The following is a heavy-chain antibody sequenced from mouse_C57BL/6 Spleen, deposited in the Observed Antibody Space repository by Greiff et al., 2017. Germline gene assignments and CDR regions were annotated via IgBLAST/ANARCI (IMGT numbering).Heavy chain of an antibody. CDR2: IYPGDGDT. CDR3: ARYGKDFDY. V-gene: IGHV1-80*01. J-gene: IGHJ2*01. CDR1: GYAFSSYW. Sequence: QVQLQQSGAELVKPGASVKISCKASGYAFSSYWMNWVQQRPGKGLEWIGQIYPGDGDTNYNGKFTGKDTLTAAKSSSQAYLQLRSLTSEDSAVYFCARYGKDFDYWGQGTTLTVSA. D-gene: IGHD1-1*02.